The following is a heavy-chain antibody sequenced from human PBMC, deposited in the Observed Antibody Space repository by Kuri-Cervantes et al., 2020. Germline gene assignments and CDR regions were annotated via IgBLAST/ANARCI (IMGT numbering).Heavy chain of an antibody. Sequence: ASVKVSCKASGYTFTSYDINWVRQATGQGLEWMGWMNPNSGNTGYAQKFQGRVTMTRNTSTSTAYMELRSLRSDDTAVYYCAKNGFLTTVGTFPTAYWGQGTLVTVSS. CDR3: AKNGFLTTVGTFPTAY. J-gene: IGHJ4*02. CDR2: MNPNSGNT. V-gene: IGHV1-8*01. CDR1: GYTFTSYD. D-gene: IGHD4-23*01.